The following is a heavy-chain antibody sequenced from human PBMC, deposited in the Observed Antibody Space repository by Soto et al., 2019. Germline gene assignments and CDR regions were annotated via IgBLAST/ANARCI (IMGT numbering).Heavy chain of an antibody. Sequence: QVQLVESGGGVVRPGRSLRLSCAASGFTFSSYGMHWVRQAPGKGLEWVAVIWYDGSNKYYADSVKGRFTISRDNSKNTLYLQMNSLRAEDTAVYYCARDPSKYSSGLCNYWGQGTLVTVSS. CDR2: IWYDGSNK. V-gene: IGHV3-33*01. CDR3: ARDPSKYSSGLCNY. D-gene: IGHD6-19*01. J-gene: IGHJ4*02. CDR1: GFTFSSYG.